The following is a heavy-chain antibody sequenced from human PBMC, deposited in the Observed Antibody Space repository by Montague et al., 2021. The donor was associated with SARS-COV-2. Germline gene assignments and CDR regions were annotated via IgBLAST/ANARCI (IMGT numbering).Heavy chain of an antibody. Sequence: TLSLTCTVYGGSFNGGYYYWIWIRPDQGQDLEWIGYINYSASAYYSPYRRVRLTISTDTYKMPLSLTAISAAAADTDVYYCARGSGNLGPPDLWGQGTLVTVSS. CDR1: GGSFNGGYYY. J-gene: IGHJ3*01. CDR2: INYSASA. CDR3: ARGSGNLGPPDL. V-gene: IGHV4-31*03. D-gene: IGHD6-19*01.